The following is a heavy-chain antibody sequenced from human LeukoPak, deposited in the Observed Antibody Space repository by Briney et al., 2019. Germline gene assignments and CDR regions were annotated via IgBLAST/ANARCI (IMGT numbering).Heavy chain of an antibody. CDR1: GYTFTGYY. CDR3: ARAGFYVVSPNPNYYYYYYMDV. V-gene: IGHV1-2*02. D-gene: IGHD5/OR15-5a*01. J-gene: IGHJ6*03. CDR2: INPNSGGT. Sequence: ASVKVSCKASGYTFTGYYMHWVRQAPGQGLEWMGWINPNSGGTNYAQKFQGRVTMTRDTSISTAYMELSRLRSDDTAVYYCARAGFYVVSPNPNYYYYYYMDVWGKGTTVTVSS.